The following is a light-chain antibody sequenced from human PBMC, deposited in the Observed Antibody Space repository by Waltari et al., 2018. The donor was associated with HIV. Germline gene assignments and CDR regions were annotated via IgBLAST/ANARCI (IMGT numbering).Light chain of an antibody. Sequence: QSVLTQPPSVSGAPGQRVTLSCTGSDSNIGTHDVPWYQQPPGTAPQLLIYNNNKRPSGVPDRFSASKSGTSASLAITGLQPEDETDYYCQSYDSSLSASVFGGGTKLTVL. CDR1: DSNIGTHD. CDR3: QSYDSSLSASV. CDR2: NNN. J-gene: IGLJ2*01. V-gene: IGLV1-40*01.